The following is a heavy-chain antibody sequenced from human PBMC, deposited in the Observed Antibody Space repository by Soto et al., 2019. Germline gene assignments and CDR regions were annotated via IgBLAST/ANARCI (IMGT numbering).Heavy chain of an antibody. V-gene: IGHV4-30-4*01. CDR3: AREIAADIYYYYYYMDD. D-gene: IGHD6-6*01. CDR1: GGSISSGDYY. Sequence: SETLSLTCTVSGGSISSGDYYWSWIRQPPGKGLEWIGYIYYSGSTYYNPSLKSRVTISVDTSKNQFSLKLSSVTAADTAVYYCAREIAADIYYYYYYMDDWGKGTTVTVSS. J-gene: IGHJ6*03. CDR2: IYYSGST.